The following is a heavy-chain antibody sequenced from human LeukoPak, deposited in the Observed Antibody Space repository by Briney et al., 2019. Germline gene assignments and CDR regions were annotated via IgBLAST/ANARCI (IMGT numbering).Heavy chain of an antibody. Sequence: PGGSLRLSCAASGFTFSSYWMSWVRQAPGKGLEWVANIKQDGSEKYYVDSVKGRFTISRDNAKNSLYLQMNSLRAEDTAVYYCARDRVVVVPAAIASGGNWFDPWGQGTLVTVSS. CDR3: ARDRVVVVPAAIASGGNWFDP. V-gene: IGHV3-7*01. CDR2: IKQDGSEK. D-gene: IGHD2-2*01. J-gene: IGHJ5*02. CDR1: GFTFSSYW.